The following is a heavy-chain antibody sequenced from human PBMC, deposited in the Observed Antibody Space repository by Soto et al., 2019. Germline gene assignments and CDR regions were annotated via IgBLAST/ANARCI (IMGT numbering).Heavy chain of an antibody. D-gene: IGHD6-19*01. V-gene: IGHV4-31*03. J-gene: IGHJ5*02. CDR2: IYYSGST. CDR1: GGSISSGVYY. CDR3: ARDANSSGWYVCFDP. Sequence: PSETLSLTCTVSGGSISSGVYYWSWIRRHPGKGLEWIGYIYYSGSTYYNPSLKSRVTTSVDTSKNQFSLKLSSVTAADTAVYYCARDANSSGWYVCFDPWGQGTLVTVSS.